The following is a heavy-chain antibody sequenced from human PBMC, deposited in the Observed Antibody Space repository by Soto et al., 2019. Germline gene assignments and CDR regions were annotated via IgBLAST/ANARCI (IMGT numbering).Heavy chain of an antibody. V-gene: IGHV3-23*01. CDR2: ISGSGGST. Sequence: GSLRLSCAASGFTFSSYAMSWVRQAPGKGLEWISAISGSGGSTYYADSVKGRFTISRDNSKNTLYLQMNSLRAEDTAVYYCVTVAAPAPDYYYGMDVWGQGTTVTVSS. CDR1: GFTFSSYA. D-gene: IGHD6-19*01. J-gene: IGHJ6*02. CDR3: VTVAAPAPDYYYGMDV.